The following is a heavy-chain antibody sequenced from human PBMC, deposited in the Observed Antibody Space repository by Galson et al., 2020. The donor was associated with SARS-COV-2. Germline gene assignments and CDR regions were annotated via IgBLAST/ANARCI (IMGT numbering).Heavy chain of an antibody. Sequence: GGSLRLSCAASGFTFSSYGMHWVRQAPGKGLEWVAVISYDGSNKYYADSVKGRFTISRDNSKNTLYLQMNSLRAEDTAVYYCAKGLGYLVSDLRDAFDIWGQGTMVTVSS. V-gene: IGHV3-30*18. D-gene: IGHD2-2*01. CDR1: GFTFSSYG. J-gene: IGHJ3*02. CDR3: AKGLGYLVSDLRDAFDI. CDR2: ISYDGSNK.